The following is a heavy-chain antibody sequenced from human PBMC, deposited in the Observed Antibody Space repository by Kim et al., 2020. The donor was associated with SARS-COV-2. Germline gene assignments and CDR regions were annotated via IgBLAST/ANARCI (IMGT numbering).Heavy chain of an antibody. CDR1: GFTFSSYA. Sequence: GGSLRLSCAASGFTFSSYAMSWVRQAPGKGLEWVSAISGSGGSTYYADSVKGRFTISRDNSKNTLYLQMNSLRAEDTAVYYCAKSFGNYGSGSYYLTADWGQGTLVTVSS. V-gene: IGHV3-23*01. CDR2: ISGSGGST. CDR3: AKSFGNYGSGSYYLTAD. D-gene: IGHD3-10*01. J-gene: IGHJ4*02.